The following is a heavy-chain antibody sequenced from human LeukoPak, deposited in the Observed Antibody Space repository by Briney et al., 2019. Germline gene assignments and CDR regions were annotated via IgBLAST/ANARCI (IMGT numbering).Heavy chain of an antibody. D-gene: IGHD2-2*01. V-gene: IGHV3-30*18. Sequence: GGSLRLSCAASGFTFSSYGMHWVRQAPGKGLEWVAVISYDGSNKYYADSVKGRFTISRDNSKNTLYLQMNSLRAEDTAVYYCAKIEWVVPAAHPLYYYYGMDVWGQGTTVTVSS. J-gene: IGHJ6*02. CDR1: GFTFSSYG. CDR2: ISYDGSNK. CDR3: AKIEWVVPAAHPLYYYYGMDV.